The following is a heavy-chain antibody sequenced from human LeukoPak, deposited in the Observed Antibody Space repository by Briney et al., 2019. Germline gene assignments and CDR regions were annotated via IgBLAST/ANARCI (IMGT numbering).Heavy chain of an antibody. CDR3: ARVGNWNDGSLDY. CDR1: GFTFSSYS. J-gene: IGHJ4*02. V-gene: IGHV3-48*01. Sequence: GGSLRLSCAASGFTFSSYSMNWVRQAPGKGLEWVSYISSSSSTIYYADSVKGRFTISRDNAKNSLYLQMNSLRAEDTAVYYCARVGNWNDGSLDYWGQGTLVTVSS. CDR2: ISSSSSTI. D-gene: IGHD1-20*01.